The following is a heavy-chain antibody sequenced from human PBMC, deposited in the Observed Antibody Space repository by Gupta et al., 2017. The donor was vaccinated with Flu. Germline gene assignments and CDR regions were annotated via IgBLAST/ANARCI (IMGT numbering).Heavy chain of an antibody. V-gene: IGHV4-59*01. CDR2: VTFTGST. D-gene: IGHD5-12*01. CDR3: ARKGYSVYDDFDY. J-gene: IGHJ4*02. Sequence: IRQPPGKGCEWIGYVTFTGSTRYTPALKSRVTMSVDTAKNQFSLKLTSVTAADTAVYFCARKGYSVYDDFDYWGQGTLVTVSS.